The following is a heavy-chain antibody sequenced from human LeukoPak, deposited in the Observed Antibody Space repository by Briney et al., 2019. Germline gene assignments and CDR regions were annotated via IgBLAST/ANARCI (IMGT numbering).Heavy chain of an antibody. V-gene: IGHV4-59*08. Sequence: SETLSLTCTVSGGSISSYYWSWIRQPPGKGLEWIGYIYYSGSTKYDPSLKSRVTISVDTSKNQFSLKLSSVTAADTAVYYCARHFFVGAKDAFDIWGQGTMVTVSS. CDR1: GGSISSYY. CDR3: ARHFFVGAKDAFDI. J-gene: IGHJ3*02. D-gene: IGHD2/OR15-2a*01. CDR2: IYYSGST.